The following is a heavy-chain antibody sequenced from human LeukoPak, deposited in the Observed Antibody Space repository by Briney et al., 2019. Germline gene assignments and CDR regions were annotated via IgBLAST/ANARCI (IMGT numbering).Heavy chain of an antibody. CDR3: ARDQVLLVLRFLEWPSSGWFDP. CDR2: INTNTGNP. CDR1: GYTFTSYA. J-gene: IGHJ5*02. V-gene: IGHV7-4-1*02. Sequence: ASVKVSCKASGYTFTSYAMNWVRQAPGQGLEWMGWINTNTGNPTYAQGFTGRFVFSLDTSVSTAYLQISSLKAEDTAVYYCARDQVLLVLRFLEWPSSGWFDPWGQGTLVTVSS. D-gene: IGHD3-3*01.